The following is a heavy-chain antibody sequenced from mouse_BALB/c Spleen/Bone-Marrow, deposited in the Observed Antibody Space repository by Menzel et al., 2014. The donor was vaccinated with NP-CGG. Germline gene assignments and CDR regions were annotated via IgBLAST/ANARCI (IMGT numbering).Heavy chain of an antibody. Sequence: EVQGVESGPELVKPGASVKMSCKVSGYTFTSYVIHWVKQKPGQGLGWIGNINPYNDGTQYNEKFKGKATLTSDKSSSTAFMELSSLTSEDSAVYYCARSLYGYDWSFDVWGAGTTATVSS. D-gene: IGHD2-2*01. CDR1: GYTFTSYV. CDR3: ARSLYGYDWSFDV. CDR2: INPYNDGT. J-gene: IGHJ1*01. V-gene: IGHV1-14*01.